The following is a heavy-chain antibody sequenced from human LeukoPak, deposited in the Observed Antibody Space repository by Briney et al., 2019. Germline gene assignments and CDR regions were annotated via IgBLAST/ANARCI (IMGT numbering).Heavy chain of an antibody. Sequence: SQTLSLTCTVSCGSISSGSYYWSWIRQPAGKGLEWLGRIYTSGSTNYNPSLKSRVTISVDTSKNQFSRKLSSVTAADTAVYYCARDVDYGDYLSPFDYWGQGTLVTVSS. J-gene: IGHJ4*02. V-gene: IGHV4-61*02. CDR2: IYTSGST. D-gene: IGHD4-17*01. CDR3: ARDVDYGDYLSPFDY. CDR1: CGSISSGSYY.